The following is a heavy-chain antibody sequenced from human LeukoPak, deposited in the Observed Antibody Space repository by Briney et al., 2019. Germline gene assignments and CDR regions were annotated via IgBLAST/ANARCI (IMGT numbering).Heavy chain of an antibody. Sequence: GASVKVSCKASGDTFTSHGISRVRQAPGQGLEWMGWISAYNGNTNYAQKLQGRVTMTTDTSTSTAYMELRSLRSDDTAVYYCARPTFGGVIVPDDYWGQGTLVTVSS. CDR1: GDTFTSHG. V-gene: IGHV1-18*01. CDR2: ISAYNGNT. D-gene: IGHD3-16*02. CDR3: ARPTFGGVIVPDDY. J-gene: IGHJ4*02.